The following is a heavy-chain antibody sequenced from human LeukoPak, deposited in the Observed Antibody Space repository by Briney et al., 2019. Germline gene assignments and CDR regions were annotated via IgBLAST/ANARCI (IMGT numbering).Heavy chain of an antibody. Sequence: ASVKVSCKASGYTFTSYDINWVRQATGQGLEWMGWMNPNSGNTGYAQKFQGRVTMTRNTSIRTAYMELSSLRSEDTAVYYCARAEGYDSDFDYWGQGTLVTVSS. D-gene: IGHD5-12*01. V-gene: IGHV1-8*01. J-gene: IGHJ4*02. CDR3: ARAEGYDSDFDY. CDR1: GYTFTSYD. CDR2: MNPNSGNT.